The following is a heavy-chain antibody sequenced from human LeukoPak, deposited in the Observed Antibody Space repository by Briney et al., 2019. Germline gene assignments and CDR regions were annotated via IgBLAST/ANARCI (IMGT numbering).Heavy chain of an antibody. D-gene: IGHD4-17*01. CDR2: ISCSSYNI. Sequence: GGSLRLSCAASGFTFSSYEMNWVRQAPGKGLEWVSYISCSSYNIYYADSVQGRFTISRDNAKNSLYLQMNSLRAEDTAVYYCVRENFGDYGDAFDIWGQGTMVTVSS. CDR1: GFTFSSYE. V-gene: IGHV3-48*03. CDR3: VRENFGDYGDAFDI. J-gene: IGHJ3*02.